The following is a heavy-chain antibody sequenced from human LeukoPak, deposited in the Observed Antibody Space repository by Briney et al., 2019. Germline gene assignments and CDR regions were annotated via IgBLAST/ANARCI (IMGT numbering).Heavy chain of an antibody. J-gene: IGHJ4*02. CDR3: ARDRAFDSSGYSN. D-gene: IGHD3-22*01. Sequence: GGALRLSFASSGCTFTTYSMNWVRQAPGKGLDWVSYISWSTCNIKYADAVMGRFTISRDNAKNSLYLQTNSLRAEHTAVYYCARDRAFDSSGYSNWGQGTLVTVSS. CDR1: GCTFTTYS. CDR2: ISWSTCNI. V-gene: IGHV3-48*01.